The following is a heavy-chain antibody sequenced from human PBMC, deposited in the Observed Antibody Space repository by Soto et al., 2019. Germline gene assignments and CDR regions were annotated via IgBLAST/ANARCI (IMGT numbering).Heavy chain of an antibody. J-gene: IGHJ4*02. D-gene: IGHD4-17*01. Sequence: SETLSLTCTVSGGTISSRSYYWSWIRQPPGKGLEWIGSIYYSGSTYYNPSLKSRVTISVDTSKNQFSLKLSSVTAADTAVYYCARHGDVRSDYVSEFDYWGQGTLVTVSS. CDR1: GGTISSRSYY. CDR2: IYYSGST. CDR3: ARHGDVRSDYVSEFDY. V-gene: IGHV4-39*01.